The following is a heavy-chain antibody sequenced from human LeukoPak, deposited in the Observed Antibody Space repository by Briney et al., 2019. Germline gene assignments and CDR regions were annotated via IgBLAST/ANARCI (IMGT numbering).Heavy chain of an antibody. CDR1: GGTFSSYA. Sequence: SVKVSCKASGGTFSSYAISWVRQAPGQGLEWMGGIIPIFGTANYAQKFRGRVTITADETTSTAYMELSRLKSEDTAVYYCARDSSEFRSLIPHWGQGTLVTVSS. V-gene: IGHV1-69*13. CDR3: ARDSSEFRSLIPH. CDR2: IIPIFGTA. D-gene: IGHD2-21*01. J-gene: IGHJ1*01.